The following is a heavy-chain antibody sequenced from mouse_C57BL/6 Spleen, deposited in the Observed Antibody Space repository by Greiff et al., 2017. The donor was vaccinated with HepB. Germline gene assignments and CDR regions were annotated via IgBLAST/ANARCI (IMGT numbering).Heavy chain of an antibody. D-gene: IGHD1-1*01. CDR1: GYTFTSYW. V-gene: IGHV1-59*01. CDR2: IDPSDSYT. Sequence: VQLQQPGAELVRPGTSVKLSCKASGYTFTSYWMHWVKQRPGQGLEWIGVIDPSDSYTNYNQKFKGKATLTVDTSSSTAYMQLSSLTSEDSAVYYCCITTVVATKGGENYWGQGTTLTVSS. J-gene: IGHJ2*01. CDR3: CITTVVATKGGENY.